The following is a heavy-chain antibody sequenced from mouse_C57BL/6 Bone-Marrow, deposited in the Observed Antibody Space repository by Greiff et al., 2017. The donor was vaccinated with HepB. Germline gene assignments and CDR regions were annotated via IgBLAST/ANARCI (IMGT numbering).Heavy chain of an antibody. Sequence: EVKVVESGGGLVKPGGSLKLSCAASGFTFSDYGMHWVRQAPEKGLEWVAYISSGSSTIYYADTVKGRFTISRDNAKNTLFLQMTSLRSEDTAMYYCALTGTEAMDYWGQGTSVTVSS. V-gene: IGHV5-17*01. CDR2: ISSGSSTI. D-gene: IGHD4-1*01. J-gene: IGHJ4*01. CDR1: GFTFSDYG. CDR3: ALTGTEAMDY.